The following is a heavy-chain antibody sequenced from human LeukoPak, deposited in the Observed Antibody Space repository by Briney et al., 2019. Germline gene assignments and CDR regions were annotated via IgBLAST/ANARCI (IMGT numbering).Heavy chain of an antibody. V-gene: IGHV1-69*13. Sequence: ASVKVSCKASGGTFSSYAISWVRQAPGQGLEWMGGIIPIFGTANYAQKFQGRVTITADESTSTAYMELSSLRSEDTAVYYCAGQWAYYDSSGFNWFDPWGQGTLVTVSS. CDR3: AGQWAYYDSSGFNWFDP. CDR2: IIPIFGTA. D-gene: IGHD3-22*01. CDR1: GGTFSSYA. J-gene: IGHJ5*02.